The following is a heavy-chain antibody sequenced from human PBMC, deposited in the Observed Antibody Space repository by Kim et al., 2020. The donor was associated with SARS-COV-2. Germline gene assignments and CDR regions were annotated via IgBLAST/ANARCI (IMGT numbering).Heavy chain of an antibody. CDR1: GFTVSTNY. V-gene: IGHV3-66*01. D-gene: IGHD3-10*01. CDR3: ARCGALWFGESWFDY. J-gene: IGHJ4*02. CDR2: IYSGGST. Sequence: GGSLRLSCVASGFTVSTNYMSWVRQAPGKGLEWVSVIYSGGSTYFAASVKGRFTISRDNSKNTLYLQMNSLRAEDTAVDYCARCGALWFGESWFDYWGQGALVTIAS.